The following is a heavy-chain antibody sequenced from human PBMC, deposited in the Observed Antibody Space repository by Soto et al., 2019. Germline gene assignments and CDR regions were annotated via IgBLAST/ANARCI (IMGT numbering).Heavy chain of an antibody. CDR2: ISSSGSTI. Sequence: GGSLRLSCAASGFTFSDYYMSWIRQAPGKGLEWVSYISSSGSTIYYADSVKGRFTISRDNAKNSLYLQMNSLRAEDTAVYYCARDQREDIVVVPAYCFDIWGQGTMVTVSS. V-gene: IGHV3-11*01. CDR1: GFTFSDYY. J-gene: IGHJ3*02. CDR3: ARDQREDIVVVPAYCFDI. D-gene: IGHD2-2*01.